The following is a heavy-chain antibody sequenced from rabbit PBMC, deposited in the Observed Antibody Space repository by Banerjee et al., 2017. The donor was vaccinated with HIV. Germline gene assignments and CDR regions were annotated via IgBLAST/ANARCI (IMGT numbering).Heavy chain of an antibody. CDR3: ARDGAGYAGYGYAHL. CDR1: GFSFSSTYW. D-gene: IGHD6-1*01. J-gene: IGHJ6*01. CDR2: IYAGSSDST. Sequence: QEQLEESGGDLVKPEGSLTLTCTASGFSFSSTYWICWVRQAPGKGLEWIGCIYAGSSDSTYYASWAKGRFTISSTSSSTVTLQMTSLTAADTATYFCARDGAGYAGYGYAHLWGPGTLVTVS. V-gene: IGHV1S45*01.